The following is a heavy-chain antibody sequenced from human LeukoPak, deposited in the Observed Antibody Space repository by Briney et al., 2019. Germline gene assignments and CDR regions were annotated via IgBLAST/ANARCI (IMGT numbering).Heavy chain of an antibody. CDR2: ISSSSSYI. Sequence: PGGSLRLSCAASGFTFSSYSMNWVRQAPGKGLEWVSSISSSSSYIYYADSVKGRFTISRDNAKNSLYLQMNSLRAEDTALYYCAKDINSGYDRYYYGMDVWGQGTTVTVSS. V-gene: IGHV3-21*04. D-gene: IGHD5-12*01. CDR3: AKDINSGYDRYYYGMDV. CDR1: GFTFSSYS. J-gene: IGHJ6*02.